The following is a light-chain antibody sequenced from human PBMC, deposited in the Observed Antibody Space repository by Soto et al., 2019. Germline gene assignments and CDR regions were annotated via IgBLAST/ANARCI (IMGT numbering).Light chain of an antibody. Sequence: DILMTQSPSTLSASVGDRVTITCRASQSISSWLAWYQQKPGKAPKLLIYNASSLESGVTSRFSGSGAGTEFTLTISSLQPDDFATYYCQQYNSYSRTFGQGTKVEIK. CDR3: QQYNSYSRT. CDR1: QSISSW. V-gene: IGKV1-5*03. J-gene: IGKJ1*01. CDR2: NAS.